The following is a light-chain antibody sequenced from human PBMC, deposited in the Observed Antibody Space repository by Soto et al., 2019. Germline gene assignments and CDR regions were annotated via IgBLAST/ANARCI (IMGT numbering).Light chain of an antibody. CDR3: LQDYNYPLT. V-gene: IGKV1-6*01. J-gene: IGKJ4*01. CDR2: AAS. Sequence: ALQMTPSPSSLSSSVGDRVPITCRASQGIRNDLGWYQQKPGKAPKLLIYAASSLQSGVPSRFSGSGSGTDFTLTISSLQPEDFATYYCLQDYNYPLTFGGGTKVDIK. CDR1: QGIRND.